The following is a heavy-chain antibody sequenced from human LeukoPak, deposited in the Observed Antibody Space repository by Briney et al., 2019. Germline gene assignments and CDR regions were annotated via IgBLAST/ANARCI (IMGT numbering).Heavy chain of an antibody. V-gene: IGHV1-46*01. CDR2: INPNGGRT. CDR3: ARGVTSGTSPFDY. D-gene: IGHD1-26*01. J-gene: IGHJ4*02. Sequence: ASVKVSCKASGYTFTSYDINWVRQAPGQGLEWMGIINPNGGRTAYPQKFQGGVTMTSDTSTGTVYMELNSLRSEDTAVYYCARGVTSGTSPFDYWGLGTLVTVSS. CDR1: GYTFTSYD.